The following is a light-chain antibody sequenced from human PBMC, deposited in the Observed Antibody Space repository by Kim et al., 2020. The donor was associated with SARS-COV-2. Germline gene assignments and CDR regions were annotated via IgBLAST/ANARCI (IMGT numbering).Light chain of an antibody. Sequence: QSALTQPASVSVSPGQSITISCTGTSSDVGGYDYVSWYQQHPGKAPKLMIYDVSNRPSGVSNRFSGSKSGNTASLTISGRQAEDEADYYCSSYTSSSTRVFGTGTKVTVL. CDR1: SSDVGGYDY. V-gene: IGLV2-14*03. J-gene: IGLJ1*01. CDR3: SSYTSSSTRV. CDR2: DVS.